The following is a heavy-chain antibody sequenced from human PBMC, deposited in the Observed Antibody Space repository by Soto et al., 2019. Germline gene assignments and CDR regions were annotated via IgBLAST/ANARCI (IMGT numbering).Heavy chain of an antibody. Sequence: KPSETLSLTCTVSGGSISSGGYYWSWIRQHPGKGLEWIGYIYYSGSTYYNPSLKSRVTISVDTSKNRFSLKLSSVTAADTAVYYCARVQGPGAAAGFAVGIHYYYGIDVWGQGTTVTVSS. CDR1: GGSISSGGYY. D-gene: IGHD6-13*01. J-gene: IGHJ6*02. V-gene: IGHV4-31*03. CDR3: ARVQGPGAAAGFAVGIHYYYGIDV. CDR2: IYYSGST.